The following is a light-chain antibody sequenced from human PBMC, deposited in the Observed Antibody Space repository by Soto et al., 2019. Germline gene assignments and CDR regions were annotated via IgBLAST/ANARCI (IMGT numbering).Light chain of an antibody. J-gene: IGKJ5*01. CDR2: DAS. V-gene: IGKV1-5*01. CDR3: QQYNSYPHT. Sequence: DLHLTQSPSTLSASVGARVTITCRASQSISSWLAWYQQKPGKAPKLLIYDASSLESGVPSRFSGSGSGTELTITVSSLQPDDFETYYCQQYNSYPHTFGQGTRLEIK. CDR1: QSISSW.